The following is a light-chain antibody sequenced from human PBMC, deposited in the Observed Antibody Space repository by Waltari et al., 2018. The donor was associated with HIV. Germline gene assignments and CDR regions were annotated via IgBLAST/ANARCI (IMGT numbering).Light chain of an antibody. CDR1: SSNIGAGYD. CDR2: GNT. J-gene: IGLJ2*01. Sequence: QSVLTRPPAVSGAPGERVTITCTGSSSNIGAGYDVHWYQNLQGPAPKLLIYGNTNRPAGVPDRFSGSKSGTSASLAITGLQAEDEADYYCQSYDSSLSGVVFGGGTKLTVL. V-gene: IGLV1-40*01. CDR3: QSYDSSLSGVV.